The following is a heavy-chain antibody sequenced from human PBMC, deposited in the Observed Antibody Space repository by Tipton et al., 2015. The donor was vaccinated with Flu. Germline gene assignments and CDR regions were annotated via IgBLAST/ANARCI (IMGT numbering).Heavy chain of an antibody. CDR3: ARDMYSPYSGSYFDY. Sequence: QLVQSGGGLVQPGGSLRLSCAASGFTFSSYWMSWVRQAPGKGLEWVANIKQDGSEKYYVDSVKGRFTISRDNAKNSLYLQMNNLRAEDTAVYYCARDMYSPYSGSYFDYWGQGTLVTVSS. CDR1: GFTFSSYW. D-gene: IGHD1-26*01. V-gene: IGHV3-7*01. CDR2: IKQDGSEK. J-gene: IGHJ4*02.